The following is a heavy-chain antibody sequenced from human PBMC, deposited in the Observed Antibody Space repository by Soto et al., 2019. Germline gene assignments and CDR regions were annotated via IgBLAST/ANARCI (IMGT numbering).Heavy chain of an antibody. Sequence: PSETLSLTCAVSGGSISSSNWWSWVRQPPGKGLEWIGEIYHSGSTNYNPSLKSRVTISVDKSKNQFSLELRSLRSDDTAVYYCAREYYYGSGPWYWGQGTLVTVSS. CDR1: GGSISSSNW. CDR2: IYHSGST. D-gene: IGHD3-10*01. CDR3: AREYYYGSGPWY. J-gene: IGHJ4*02. V-gene: IGHV4-4*02.